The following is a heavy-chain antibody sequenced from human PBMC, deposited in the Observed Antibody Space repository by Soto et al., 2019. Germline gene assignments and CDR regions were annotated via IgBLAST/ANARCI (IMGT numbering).Heavy chain of an antibody. D-gene: IGHD5-12*01. CDR3: ARAISGYVT. Sequence: QVQLVQSGAEVKKPGASVKVSCKASGITYTTYAIHWVRQAPGQGLEWMSWINTGNGNTRYSQNFQGRVTLTTDTSASTAYMDLSSLTSEDTAVYYCARAISGYVTWGQGTLITVSS. CDR2: INTGNGNT. CDR1: GITYTTYA. V-gene: IGHV1-3*04. J-gene: IGHJ5*02.